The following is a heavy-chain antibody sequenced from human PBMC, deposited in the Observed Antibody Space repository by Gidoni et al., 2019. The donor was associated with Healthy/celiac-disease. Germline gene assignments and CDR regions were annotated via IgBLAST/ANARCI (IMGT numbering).Heavy chain of an antibody. V-gene: IGHV3-74*01. J-gene: IGHJ5*02. CDR2: INSDGSTT. CDR1: GFTFGSCW. Sequence: EVQRVESGRGVVQQGGTQRLSGAASGFTFGSCWSDWVRHGPGKGLVWFSRINSDGSTTSYADSVKGRFTISRDNAKYTLYLKMNSPSAAVTSVYSCASDRGRARGNWFDPWGQGTLVTVSS. D-gene: IGHD3-10*01. CDR3: ASDRGRARGNWFDP.